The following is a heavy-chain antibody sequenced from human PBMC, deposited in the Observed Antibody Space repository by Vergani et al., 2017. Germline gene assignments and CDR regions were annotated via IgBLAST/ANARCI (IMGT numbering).Heavy chain of an antibody. D-gene: IGHD1-14*01. J-gene: IGHJ6*03. CDR2: IIPIFGTA. Sequence: QVQLVQSGAEVKKPGASVKVSCKASGGTFSSYAISWVRQAPGQGLEWMGGIIPIFGTANYAQKFQGRVTITADESTSTAYMELSSRRSEDTAVYYCASRSFPLNHYYYYYGDVWGKGTTVTVSS. CDR3: ASRSFPLNHYYYYYGDV. CDR1: GGTFSSYA. V-gene: IGHV1-69*01.